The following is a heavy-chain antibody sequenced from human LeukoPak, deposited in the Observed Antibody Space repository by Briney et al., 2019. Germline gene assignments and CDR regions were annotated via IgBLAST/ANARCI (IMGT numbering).Heavy chain of an antibody. CDR1: GGSISSSDYY. D-gene: IGHD2-2*01. J-gene: IGHJ4*02. CDR2: IYYSGST. CDR3: ARIYCSSTSCNSFDY. V-gene: IGHV4-39*01. Sequence: SETLSLTCTVSGGSISSSDYYWSWIRQPPGKGLEWIGSIYYSGSTYYNPSLKSRVTISVDTSKNQFSLKLSSVTAADTAVYYCARIYCSSTSCNSFDYWGQGTLVTVSS.